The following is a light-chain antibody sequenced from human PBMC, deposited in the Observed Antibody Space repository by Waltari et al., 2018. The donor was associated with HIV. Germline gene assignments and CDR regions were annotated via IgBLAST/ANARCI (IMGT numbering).Light chain of an antibody. CDR3: QQSYSSPQT. V-gene: IGKV1-39*01. J-gene: IGKJ3*01. CDR1: QSVSNK. CDR2: DAS. Sequence: DIQMTQSPSSLSASVGDSVSITCRASQSVSNKVIWYQQKPGKAPKVLIYDASSLQSGVPSRFGGSGSGTDFTLTINSLQPDDFATYFCQQSYSSPQTFGPGTMVDIK.